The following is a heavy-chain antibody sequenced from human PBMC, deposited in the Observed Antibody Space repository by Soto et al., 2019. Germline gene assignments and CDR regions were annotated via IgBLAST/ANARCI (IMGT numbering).Heavy chain of an antibody. V-gene: IGHV3-72*01. CDR1: GFTFSDHY. CDR2: TRNKANSYTT. Sequence: EVQLVESGGGLVQPGGSLRLSCAASGFTFSDHYMDWVRQAPGKGLEWVGRTRNKANSYTTEYAASVKGRFTISRDDSKNSLYLQMNSLKTKDTAVYYCARVAMIVVVTPDYGMDVWGQGTTVTVSS. D-gene: IGHD3-22*01. CDR3: ARVAMIVVVTPDYGMDV. J-gene: IGHJ6*02.